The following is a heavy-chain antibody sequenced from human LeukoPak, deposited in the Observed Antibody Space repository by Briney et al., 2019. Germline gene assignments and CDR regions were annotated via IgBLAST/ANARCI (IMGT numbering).Heavy chain of an antibody. CDR1: GYTFTGYY. CDR3: KMAKEGNAFDI. V-gene: IGHV1-8*02. D-gene: IGHD5-24*01. Sequence: ASVKVSCKASGYTFTGYYMHWVRQATGQGLEWMGWMNPNNGNTGYAQKFQGRVTMTRNTSITTAYMELSSLRSEDTAMYYCKMAKEGNAFDIWGQGTMVIVSS. J-gene: IGHJ3*02. CDR2: MNPNNGNT.